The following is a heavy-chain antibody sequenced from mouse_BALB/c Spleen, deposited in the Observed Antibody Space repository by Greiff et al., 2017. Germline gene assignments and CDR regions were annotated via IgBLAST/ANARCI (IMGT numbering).Heavy chain of an antibody. CDR2: ISYSGST. J-gene: IGHJ4*01. CDR1: GYSITSDYA. V-gene: IGHV3-2*02. Sequence: EVQLVESGPGLVKPSQSLSLTCTVTGYSITSDYAWNWIRQFPGNKLEWMGYISYSGSTSYNPSLKSRISITRDTSKNQFFLQLNSVTTEDTATYYCAEWGIGAMDYWGQGTSVTVSS. D-gene: IGHD1-3*01. CDR3: AEWGIGAMDY.